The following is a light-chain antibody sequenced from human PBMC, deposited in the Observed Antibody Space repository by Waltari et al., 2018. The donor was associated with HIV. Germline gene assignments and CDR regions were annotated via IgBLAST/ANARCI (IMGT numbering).Light chain of an antibody. V-gene: IGKV3-15*01. Sequence: EIVMPQSPATLSVSTGERATLSCRASQSATRNLAWYQQKPGQAPSLLIYGASTRATGSPARFSGSGSGTEFTLTIRSLQSEDCAVYYCQQYNNWPPTFGQGTKVEIK. CDR1: QSATRN. CDR2: GAS. J-gene: IGKJ1*01. CDR3: QQYNNWPPT.